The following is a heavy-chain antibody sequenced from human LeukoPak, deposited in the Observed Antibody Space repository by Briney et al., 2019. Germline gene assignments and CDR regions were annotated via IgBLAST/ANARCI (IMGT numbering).Heavy chain of an antibody. Sequence: PGRSPRLSCAASGFTFSSYAMHWVRQAPGKGLEWVAVISYDGSNKYYADSVKGRFTISRDNSKNTLYLQMNSLRAEDTAVYYCARGRVEEYCSSTSCQRAYYFDYWGQGTLVTVSS. CDR3: ARGRVEEYCSSTSCQRAYYFDY. D-gene: IGHD2-2*01. CDR2: ISYDGSNK. J-gene: IGHJ4*02. CDR1: GFTFSSYA. V-gene: IGHV3-30*04.